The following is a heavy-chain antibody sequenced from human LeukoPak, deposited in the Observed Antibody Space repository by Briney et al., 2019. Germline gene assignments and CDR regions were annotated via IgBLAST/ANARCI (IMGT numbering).Heavy chain of an antibody. V-gene: IGHV3-33*01. CDR3: AREASGYYPGF. J-gene: IGHJ4*02. D-gene: IGHD3-3*01. CDR2: IWYDGSNK. Sequence: QPGRSLRLSCAASGFTFSSYGMHWVRQAPGKGLEWMAIIWYDGSNKQYADSVKGRFTISRDDSKNTLYLQMNSLTVEDTALYYCAREASGYYPGFWGQGTLVTVSS. CDR1: GFTFSSYG.